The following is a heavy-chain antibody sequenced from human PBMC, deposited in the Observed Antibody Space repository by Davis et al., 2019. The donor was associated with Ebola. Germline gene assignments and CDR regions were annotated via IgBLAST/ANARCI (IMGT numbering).Heavy chain of an antibody. CDR3: ASSSGMRGYSYGRLDY. V-gene: IGHV1-46*01. CDR1: GGTFSSYA. J-gene: IGHJ4*02. CDR2: INPSGGST. D-gene: IGHD5-18*01. Sequence: ASVKVSCKASGGTFSSYAISWVRQAPGQGLEWMGIINPSGGSTSYAQKFQGRVTMTRDTSTSTVYMELSSLRSEDTAVYYCASSSGMRGYSYGRLDYWGQGTLVTVSS.